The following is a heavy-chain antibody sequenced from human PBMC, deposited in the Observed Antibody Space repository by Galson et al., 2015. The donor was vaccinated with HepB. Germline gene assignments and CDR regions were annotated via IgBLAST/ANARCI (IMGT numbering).Heavy chain of an antibody. CDR1: GFTYRDSY. CDR2: ISSSSSYT. Sequence: SLRLSGAASGFTYRDSYMRWVRQAPGKGLEWVSYISSSSSYTNYADSVKGRFTISRDNSRNTLYLQMDSLRPEDTAVYYCARDHGYSGSGSFPQWGQGTLVTVSS. D-gene: IGHD3-10*01. CDR3: ARDHGYSGSGSFPQ. J-gene: IGHJ4*02. V-gene: IGHV3-11*06.